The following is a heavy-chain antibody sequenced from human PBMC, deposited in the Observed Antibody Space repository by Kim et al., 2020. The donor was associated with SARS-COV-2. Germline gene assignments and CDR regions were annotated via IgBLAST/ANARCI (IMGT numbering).Heavy chain of an antibody. CDR3: ARGVVVPAAMAYFDY. V-gene: IGHV3-64*04. Sequence: DSVKGTFTISGDNSKNTLYLQMNSLRAEDTAVYYCARGVVVPAAMAYFDYWGQGTLVTVSS. D-gene: IGHD2-2*01. J-gene: IGHJ4*02.